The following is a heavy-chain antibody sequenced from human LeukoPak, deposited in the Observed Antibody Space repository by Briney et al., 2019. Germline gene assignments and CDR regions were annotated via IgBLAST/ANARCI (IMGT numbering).Heavy chain of an antibody. D-gene: IGHD1-26*01. V-gene: IGHV3-48*01. J-gene: IGHJ4*02. CDR1: GFTFSSYS. Sequence: GGSLRLSCAASGFTFSSYSMNWVRQAPGKGLEWVSYISSSSSTIYYADSVKGRFTISRDNAKNSLYLQMNSLRAEDTAVYYCARDLSGSYRDYWGQGTLVTVSS. CDR2: ISSSSSTI. CDR3: ARDLSGSYRDY.